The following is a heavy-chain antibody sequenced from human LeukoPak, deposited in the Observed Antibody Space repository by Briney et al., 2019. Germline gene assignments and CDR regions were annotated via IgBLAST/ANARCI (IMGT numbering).Heavy chain of an antibody. CDR1: GFTVSSNY. CDR2: IYSGGST. J-gene: IGHJ4*02. D-gene: IGHD3-22*01. Sequence: SGGSLRLSCAASGFTVSSNYMSWVRQAPGKGLEWVSVIYSGGSTYYADSVKGRFTISRDNSKNTLYLQMNSLRAEDTAVYYCARLHSSGYYYLTYYFDYWGQGTLVTVSS. CDR3: ARLHSSGYYYLTYYFDY. V-gene: IGHV3-66*04.